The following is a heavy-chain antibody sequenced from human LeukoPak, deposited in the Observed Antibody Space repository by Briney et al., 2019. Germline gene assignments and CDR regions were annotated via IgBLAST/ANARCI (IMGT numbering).Heavy chain of an antibody. Sequence: SQTLSLTCTVSGASFSSGDQYWNWIRQRPGEGLEWIGSIHPSGALYNNPSLESRVTISVDTSKNQFSLKLSSVTAADTAVYYCARVSSSWYNFWYFDLWGRGTLVTVSS. CDR1: GASFSSGDQY. V-gene: IGHV4-30-4*08. CDR2: IHPSGAL. CDR3: ARVSSSWYNFWYFDL. D-gene: IGHD6-13*01. J-gene: IGHJ2*01.